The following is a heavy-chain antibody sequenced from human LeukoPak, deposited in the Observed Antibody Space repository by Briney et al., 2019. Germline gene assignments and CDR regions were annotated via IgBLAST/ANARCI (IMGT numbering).Heavy chain of an antibody. CDR1: GGSFSGYY. CDR2: INHSGST. CDR3: ARSRGISWYYYYMDV. D-gene: IGHD2-15*01. Sequence: SETLSLTCAVYGGSFSGYYWSWIRQPPGKGLEWIGEINHSGSTNYNPSLKSRVTISVDTSKNQFSLKLSSVAAADTAAYYCARSRGISWYYYYMDVWGKGTTVTVSS. J-gene: IGHJ6*03. V-gene: IGHV4-34*01.